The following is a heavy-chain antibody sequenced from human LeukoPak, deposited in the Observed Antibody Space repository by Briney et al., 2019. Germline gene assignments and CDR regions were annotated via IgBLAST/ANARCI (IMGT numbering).Heavy chain of an antibody. J-gene: IGHJ6*02. CDR1: VFTLSSYW. CDR2: INHNGNVN. CDR3: ARGGGLDV. Sequence: PGGSLRLSCAASVFTLSSYWMKWARQARGKGLEWVASINHNGNVNYYVDSVKGRFTISRDNAKNSLYLQMSNLRAEDTAVYFCARGGGLDVWGQGATVTVSS. D-gene: IGHD3-16*01. V-gene: IGHV3-7*03.